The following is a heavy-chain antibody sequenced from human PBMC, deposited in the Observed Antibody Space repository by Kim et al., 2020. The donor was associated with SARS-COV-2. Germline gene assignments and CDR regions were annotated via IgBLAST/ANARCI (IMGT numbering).Heavy chain of an antibody. D-gene: IGHD4-17*01. CDR3: AREGVMTTVTHNWFDP. Sequence: SLKSRVTISVDTSKNQFSLKLSSVTAADTAVYYCAREGVMTTVTHNWFDPWGQGTLVTVSS. V-gene: IGHV4-34*01. J-gene: IGHJ5*02.